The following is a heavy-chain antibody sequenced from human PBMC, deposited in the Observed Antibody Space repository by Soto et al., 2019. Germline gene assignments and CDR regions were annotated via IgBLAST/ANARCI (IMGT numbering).Heavy chain of an antibody. J-gene: IGHJ4*02. CDR2: IYYTGST. Sequence: SETLSLTCTVSGDSINNYYWSWIRQPPGKRLEWIGYIYYTGSTTCNPSLESRVTMSVDTSKNQFSLKLSSVNAADTAVYYCAKYRRTEAEGFTLDYWGRGTLVTVS. D-gene: IGHD6-13*01. CDR1: GDSINNYY. CDR3: AKYRRTEAEGFTLDY. V-gene: IGHV4-59*01.